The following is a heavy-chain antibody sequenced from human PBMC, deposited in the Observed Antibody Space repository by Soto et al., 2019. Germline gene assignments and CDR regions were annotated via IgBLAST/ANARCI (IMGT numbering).Heavy chain of an antibody. CDR2: INHSGST. D-gene: IGHD3-10*01. Sequence: SETLSLTCTVSGGSISSYYWSWILQPPGKGLEWIGEINHSGSTNYNPSLKSRVTISVDTSRNQFSLKLSSVTAADTAVYYCARRKYGSGYYYYYYGMDVWGQGTTVTVSS. CDR1: GGSISSYY. J-gene: IGHJ6*02. CDR3: ARRKYGSGYYYYYYGMDV. V-gene: IGHV4-34*01.